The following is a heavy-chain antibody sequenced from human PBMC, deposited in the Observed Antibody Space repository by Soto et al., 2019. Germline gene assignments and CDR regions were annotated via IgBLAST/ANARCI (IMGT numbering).Heavy chain of an antibody. Sequence: QVQLQESGPGLVKPSQTLSLTCTVSGSSISSGDYYWNWIRQPPGKGLEWIGYISNSGITYYNPSLRSRATISVDTSKNQFSVKLTSVTAADTAVYSCARVAYCGGDCYYIFDYWGQGTLVTVSS. V-gene: IGHV4-30-4*01. CDR3: ARVAYCGGDCYYIFDY. J-gene: IGHJ4*02. D-gene: IGHD2-21*02. CDR2: ISNSGIT. CDR1: GSSISSGDYY.